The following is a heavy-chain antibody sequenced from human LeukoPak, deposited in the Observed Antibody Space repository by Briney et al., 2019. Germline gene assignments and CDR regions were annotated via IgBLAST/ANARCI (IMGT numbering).Heavy chain of an antibody. J-gene: IGHJ4*02. CDR3: ARVIVDSSGYYWTLFDY. CDR2: IYYSGST. V-gene: IGHV4-59*01. CDR1: GGSISSYY. Sequence: PSETLSLTCTVSGGSISSYYWSWIRQPPGKGLEWIGYIYYSGSTNYNPSLKSRVTISVDTSKNQFSLKLSSVTAADTAVYYCARVIVDSSGYYWTLFDYWGQGTLVTVSS. D-gene: IGHD3-22*01.